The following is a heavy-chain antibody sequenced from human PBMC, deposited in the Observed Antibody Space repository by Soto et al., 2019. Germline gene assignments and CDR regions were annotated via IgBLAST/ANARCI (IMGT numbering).Heavy chain of an antibody. V-gene: IGHV3-15*07. Sequence: EVQLVESGGGLVKPGGSLRLSCAASGFTFSNAWMNWVRQAPGKGLELVGRIKSKTDGGTTDYAAPVKGRFTISRDDSKNTLYLQMNSLKTEDTAVYYCTTTRDFWSGYDLGYWGQGTLVTVSS. CDR1: GFTFSNAW. J-gene: IGHJ4*02. CDR3: TTTRDFWSGYDLGY. CDR2: IKSKTDGGTT. D-gene: IGHD3-3*01.